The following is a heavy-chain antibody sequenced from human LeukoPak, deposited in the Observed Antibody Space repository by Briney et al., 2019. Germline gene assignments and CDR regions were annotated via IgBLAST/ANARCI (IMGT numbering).Heavy chain of an antibody. Sequence: GGSLRLSCAASGFTFSTFGMSWVRRAPGKGPEWVSGITGSGATTYYADSVKGRFTISRDNSQNTLYPQMNTLRAEDTAVYYCAKVVSGFHFDCWGQGTLVTVSS. CDR2: ITGSGATT. J-gene: IGHJ4*02. V-gene: IGHV3-23*01. CDR1: GFTFSTFG. CDR3: AKVVSGFHFDC. D-gene: IGHD1-26*01.